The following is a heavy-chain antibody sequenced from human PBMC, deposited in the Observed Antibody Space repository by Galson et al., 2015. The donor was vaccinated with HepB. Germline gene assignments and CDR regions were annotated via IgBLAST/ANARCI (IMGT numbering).Heavy chain of an antibody. D-gene: IGHD1-26*01. Sequence: SLRLSCAASGFAFGKYAMSWVRQAPGKGLEWVSTISGAGVNIYYADSVKGRFTISRDNSNNTMYLHMSGLRADDTALFYCAKGSYSARYYASWGRGTLVTVSS. CDR3: AKGSYSARYYAS. V-gene: IGHV3-23*01. CDR2: ISGAGVNI. CDR1: GFAFGKYA. J-gene: IGHJ1*01.